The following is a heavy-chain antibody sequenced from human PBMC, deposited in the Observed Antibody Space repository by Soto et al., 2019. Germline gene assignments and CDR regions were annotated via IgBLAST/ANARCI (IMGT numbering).Heavy chain of an antibody. V-gene: IGHV3-23*01. D-gene: IGHD6-13*01. Sequence: EVQLLESGGGLVQPGGSLRLSCAAAGFPFSIYAMSWVRQAPGKGLEWVSAISGSGGSTYYADSVKGRFTISRDNSKNALYLQMNSLRADDTAVYYCAKATRGGAATLIRDYWGQGTLVTVSS. CDR1: GFPFSIYA. CDR2: ISGSGGST. J-gene: IGHJ4*02. CDR3: AKATRGGAATLIRDY.